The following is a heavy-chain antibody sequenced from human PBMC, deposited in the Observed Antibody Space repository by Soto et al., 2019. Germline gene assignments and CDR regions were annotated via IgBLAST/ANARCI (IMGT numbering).Heavy chain of an antibody. V-gene: IGHV3-23*01. CDR1: GFTFSSYA. Sequence: GGSLRLSCAASGFTFSSYAMSWVRQAPGKGLEWVSAISGSGGSTYYADSVKGRFTISRDNSKNTLYLQMNSLRAEDTAVYYCAKGPPYYYDSSGYVTDWGQGTLVTVSS. CDR2: ISGSGGST. CDR3: AKGPPYYYDSSGYVTD. J-gene: IGHJ4*02. D-gene: IGHD3-22*01.